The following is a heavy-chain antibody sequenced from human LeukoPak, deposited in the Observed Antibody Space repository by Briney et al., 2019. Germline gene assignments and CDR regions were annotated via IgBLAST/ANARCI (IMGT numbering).Heavy chain of an antibody. D-gene: IGHD6-19*01. CDR2: IIPIFGTA. Sequence: ASVKVSCKASGGTFSSYAISWVRQAPGQGLEWMGGIIPIFGTANYAQKFQGRVTITADKSTSTAYMELSSLRSEDTAVYYCAREEIAVAGYFDYWGQGTLVTVSS. CDR1: GGTFSSYA. J-gene: IGHJ4*02. V-gene: IGHV1-69*06. CDR3: AREEIAVAGYFDY.